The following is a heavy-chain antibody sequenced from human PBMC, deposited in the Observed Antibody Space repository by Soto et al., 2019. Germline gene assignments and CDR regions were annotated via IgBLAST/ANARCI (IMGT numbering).Heavy chain of an antibody. CDR1: GFSLSTSGVG. V-gene: IGHV2-5*02. J-gene: IGHJ5*02. CDR3: AHSRYGDYPKANRFDP. Sequence: QITLKESGPTLVKPTQTLTLTCTCSGFSLSTSGVGVGWIRQAPGKALEWLAHIYWDDDKRYSPSLKSRLTNTKDTSKNQVLLTMTNMDPVDTATYYCAHSRYGDYPKANRFDPWGQGTLVTVSS. CDR2: IYWDDDK. D-gene: IGHD4-17*01.